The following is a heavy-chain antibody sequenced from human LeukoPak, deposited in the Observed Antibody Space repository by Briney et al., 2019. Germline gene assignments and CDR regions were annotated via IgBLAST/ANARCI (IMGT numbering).Heavy chain of an antibody. CDR1: GYSISSGYY. D-gene: IGHD1-26*01. CDR2: IYHSGST. Sequence: SETLSLTCAVSGYSISSGYYWGWIRQPPGKGLEWIGSIYHSGSTYYSPSLKSRVTISVDTSKNQFSLKLSSVTAAVTAVYYCARVGSGATADYWGQGTLVTVSS. CDR3: ARVGSGATADY. J-gene: IGHJ4*02. V-gene: IGHV4-38-2*01.